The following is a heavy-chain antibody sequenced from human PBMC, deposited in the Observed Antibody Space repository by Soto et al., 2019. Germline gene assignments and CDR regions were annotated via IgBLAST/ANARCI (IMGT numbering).Heavy chain of an antibody. CDR3: ARTNIAAAGTDYFDY. Sequence: EVQLVESGGGLVQPGGSLRLSCAASGFTFSSYWMSRVRQAPGKGLEWVANIKQDGSEKYYVDSVKGRFTISRDNAKNSLYLQMSSLRAEDTAVYYCARTNIAAAGTDYFDYWGQGTLVTVSS. J-gene: IGHJ4*02. V-gene: IGHV3-7*01. CDR1: GFTFSSYW. D-gene: IGHD6-13*01. CDR2: IKQDGSEK.